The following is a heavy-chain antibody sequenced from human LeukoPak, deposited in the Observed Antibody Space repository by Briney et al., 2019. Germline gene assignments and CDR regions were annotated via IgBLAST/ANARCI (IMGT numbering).Heavy chain of an antibody. CDR2: INPNSGGT. J-gene: IGHJ4*02. V-gene: IGHV1-2*02. CDR3: ARELGGSGSYLLR. D-gene: IGHD3-10*01. CDR1: GYTLTELS. Sequence: GASVKVSCTVSGYTLTELSMHWVRQAPGQGLEWMGWINPNSGGTNYAQKFQGRVTMTRDTSISTVFMELSRLRSDDTAVYYCARELGGSGSYLLRWGQGTLVTVSS.